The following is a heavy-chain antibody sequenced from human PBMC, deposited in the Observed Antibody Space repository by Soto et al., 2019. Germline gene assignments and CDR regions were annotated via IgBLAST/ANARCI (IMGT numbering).Heavy chain of an antibody. J-gene: IGHJ6*02. Sequence: GGSLRLSCAASGFTFSSYAMHWVRQAPGKGLEWVAVISYDGSNKYYADSVKGRFTISRDNSKNTLYLQMNSLRAEDTAVYYCARGAEKSIAARSQIYYYYGMDVWGQGTTVTVSS. CDR1: GFTFSSYA. CDR2: ISYDGSNK. V-gene: IGHV3-30-3*01. D-gene: IGHD6-6*01. CDR3: ARGAEKSIAARSQIYYYYGMDV.